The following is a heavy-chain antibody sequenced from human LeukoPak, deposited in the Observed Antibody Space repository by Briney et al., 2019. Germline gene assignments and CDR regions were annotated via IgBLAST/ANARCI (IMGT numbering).Heavy chain of an antibody. CDR2: IYYSGST. CDR3: ARVCREYYFDH. Sequence: PSETLSLTCTVSGGSISSYYWSWIRQPPGKGLEWIGYIYYSGSTNYNPSLKSRVTISVDTSKNQFSLKLSSVTAADTAVYYCARVCREYYFDHWGQGTLVTVSS. D-gene: IGHD3-10*01. V-gene: IGHV4-59*01. CDR1: GGSISSYY. J-gene: IGHJ4*02.